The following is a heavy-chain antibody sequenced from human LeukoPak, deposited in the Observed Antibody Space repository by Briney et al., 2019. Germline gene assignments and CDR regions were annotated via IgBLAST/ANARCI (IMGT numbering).Heavy chain of an antibody. D-gene: IGHD1-26*01. Sequence: ASVKVSCEASGYTFTAYYMHWVRQAPGQGPEWMGWINPNTGDTNYAQEFQGRVTMTRDTSITTAYMELSRLGSGDTAVYYCVPTNAWDYFFDYWGQGTLVTVSS. V-gene: IGHV1-2*02. J-gene: IGHJ4*02. CDR2: INPNTGDT. CDR1: GYTFTAYY. CDR3: VPTNAWDYFFDY.